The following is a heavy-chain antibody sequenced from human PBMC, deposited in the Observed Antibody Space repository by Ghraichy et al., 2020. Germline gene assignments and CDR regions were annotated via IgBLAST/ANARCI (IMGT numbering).Heavy chain of an antibody. D-gene: IGHD6-25*01. Sequence: SETLSLTCTVSGGSINNHFWTWIRQSPERGLECIGYIHFTGTTNYNPSLRSRVTISLDTSKNQFSLKLTSVTAADTAIYYCARSGTLLDYWGWGTLVTVSS. V-gene: IGHV4-59*08. J-gene: IGHJ4*02. CDR1: GGSINNHF. CDR2: IHFTGTT. CDR3: ARSGTLLDY.